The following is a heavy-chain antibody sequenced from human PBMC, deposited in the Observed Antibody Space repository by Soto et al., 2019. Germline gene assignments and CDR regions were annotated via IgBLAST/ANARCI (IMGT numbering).Heavy chain of an antibody. D-gene: IGHD5-12*01. V-gene: IGHV1-2*04. CDR1: GYTFTGYY. Sequence: ASVKVSCTASGYTFTGYYMHWVRQAPGQGLEWMGWINPNSGGTNYAQKFQGWVTMTRDTSISTAYMELSRLRSDDTAVYYCARGDIVATISRDDAFDIWGQGTMVTVSS. CDR3: ARGDIVATISRDDAFDI. CDR2: INPNSGGT. J-gene: IGHJ3*02.